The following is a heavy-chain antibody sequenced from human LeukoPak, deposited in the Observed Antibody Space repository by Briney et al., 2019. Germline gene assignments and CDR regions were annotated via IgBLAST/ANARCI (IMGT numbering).Heavy chain of an antibody. CDR3: AELGITMIGGV. J-gene: IGHJ6*04. Sequence: GGSLRLSCAASGFTFSSYAMSWARQAPGKGLEWVSYISSSGSTIYYADSVKGRFTISRDNAKNSLYLQMNSLRAEDTAVYYCAELGITMIGGVWGKGTTVTISS. CDR1: GFTFSSYA. V-gene: IGHV3-48*03. D-gene: IGHD3-10*02. CDR2: ISSSGSTI.